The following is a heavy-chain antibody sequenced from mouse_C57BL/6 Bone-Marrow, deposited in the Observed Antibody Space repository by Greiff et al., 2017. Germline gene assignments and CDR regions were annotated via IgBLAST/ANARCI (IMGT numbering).Heavy chain of an antibody. D-gene: IGHD1-1*01. V-gene: IGHV1-69*01. Sequence: QVQLQQPGAELVMPGASVKLSCKASGYTFTSYWMHWVKQRPGQGLEWIGEIDPSDSYTNYKQKFKGKFTLTVDKSSSTAYMQLSRLTSEDSAVYYCARSKLLRSYYFDYWGQGTTLTVSS. CDR2: IDPSDSYT. CDR1: GYTFTSYW. J-gene: IGHJ2*01. CDR3: ARSKLLRSYYFDY.